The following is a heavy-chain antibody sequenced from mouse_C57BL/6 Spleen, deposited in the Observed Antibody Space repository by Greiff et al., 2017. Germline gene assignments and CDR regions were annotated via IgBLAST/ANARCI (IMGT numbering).Heavy chain of an antibody. V-gene: IGHV1-54*01. D-gene: IGHD1-1*01. Sequence: VQLQQSGAELVRPGTSVKVSCKASGYAFTKYLIEWVKQRPGQGLEWIGVINPGSGGTNYNEKFKGKATLTADKSSSTAYMQLSSLTSEDSAVYFCAREYYGSPFDYWGQGTTLTVSS. CDR3: AREYYGSPFDY. J-gene: IGHJ2*01. CDR2: INPGSGGT. CDR1: GYAFTKYL.